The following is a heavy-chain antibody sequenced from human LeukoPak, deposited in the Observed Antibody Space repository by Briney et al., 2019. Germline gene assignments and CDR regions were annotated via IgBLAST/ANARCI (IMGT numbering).Heavy chain of an antibody. J-gene: IGHJ4*02. Sequence: PSETLSLTCNVSGGSFNTYYWTWIRQPAGRGLEWIGHIYTRGSTTYNPSLKSRVTMSVDTSKNQFSLKLTSVTAADTAVYFCVRDSPFWQRQYCFDTWGQGIQVTVSS. CDR3: VRDSPFWQRQYCFDT. V-gene: IGHV4-4*07. CDR1: GGSFNTYY. D-gene: IGHD6-25*01. CDR2: IYTRGST.